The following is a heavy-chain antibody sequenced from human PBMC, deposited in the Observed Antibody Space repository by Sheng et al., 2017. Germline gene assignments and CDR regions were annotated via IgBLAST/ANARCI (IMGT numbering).Heavy chain of an antibody. D-gene: IGHD3-10*01. CDR1: GFTFSSYA. Sequence: QVQLVESGGGVVQPGRSLRLSCAASGFTFSSYAMHWVRQAPGKGLEWVAVISYDGSNKYYADSVKGRFTISRDNSKNTLYLQMNSLRAEDTAVYYCARDPGDSLLWFRESYMDVWGKGTTVTVSS. CDR3: ARDPGDSLLWFRESYMDV. J-gene: IGHJ6*03. V-gene: IGHV3-30-3*01. CDR2: ISYDGSNK.